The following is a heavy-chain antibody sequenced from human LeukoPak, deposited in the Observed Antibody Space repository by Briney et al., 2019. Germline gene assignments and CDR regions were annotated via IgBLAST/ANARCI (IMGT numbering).Heavy chain of an antibody. V-gene: IGHV4-4*07. Sequence: SETLSLTCTASGGSISSYYWSWIRQPAGKGLEWIGRIYTSGSTNYNPSLKSRVTMSVDTSKNQFSLKLSSVTAADTAVYYCARGGELLWAFDYWGQGTLVTVSS. CDR2: IYTSGST. D-gene: IGHD1-26*01. CDR3: ARGGELLWAFDY. CDR1: GGSISSYY. J-gene: IGHJ4*02.